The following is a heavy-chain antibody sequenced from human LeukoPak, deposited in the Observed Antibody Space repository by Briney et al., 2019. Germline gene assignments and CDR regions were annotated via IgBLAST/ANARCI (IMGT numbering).Heavy chain of an antibody. CDR3: ARDPSDSTIYYYYYGMDV. V-gene: IGHV3-33*01. J-gene: IGHJ6*02. D-gene: IGHD2-8*01. CDR1: GFTFSSYG. Sequence: GGSLRLSCAASGFTFSSYGMHWVRQAPGKGLEWVAFIWYDGNNKYYADSVKGRFTISRDNSKNTLYLQMNSLRAEDTAVYYCARDPSDSTIYYYYYGMDVWGQGTTVTVSS. CDR2: IWYDGNNK.